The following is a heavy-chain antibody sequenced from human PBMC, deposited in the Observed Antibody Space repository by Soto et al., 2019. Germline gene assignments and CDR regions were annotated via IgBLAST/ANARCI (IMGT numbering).Heavy chain of an antibody. CDR1: GLTFRTYS. D-gene: IGHD3-10*01. CDR3: AKISSITMVRGVIIKRPFDY. V-gene: IGHV3-23*01. CDR2: ITSSGST. Sequence: TGGSLRLSCVASGLTFRTYSMNWVRQAPGKGLEWISYITSSGSTYYADSVKGRFTISRDNSKNTLYLQMNSLRAEDTAVYYCAKISSITMVRGVIIKRPFDYWGQGTLVTVSS. J-gene: IGHJ4*02.